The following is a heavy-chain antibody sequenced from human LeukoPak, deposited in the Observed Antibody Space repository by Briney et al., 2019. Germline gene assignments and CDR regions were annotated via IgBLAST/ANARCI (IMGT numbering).Heavy chain of an antibody. D-gene: IGHD5-24*01. V-gene: IGHV3-21*04. CDR3: AKEGWDAFDI. Sequence: GGSLRLSCAASAFTFSSYSMNWVRQAPGKGLEWVSSISSSSRYIYYADSLKGRLTISRDNAKNSLYLQMNGLRLEDMALYYCAKEGWDAFDIWGQGTMVTVSS. CDR2: ISSSSRYI. J-gene: IGHJ3*02. CDR1: AFTFSSYS.